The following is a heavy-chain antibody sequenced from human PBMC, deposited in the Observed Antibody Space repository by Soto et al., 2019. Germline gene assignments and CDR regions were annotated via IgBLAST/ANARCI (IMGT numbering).Heavy chain of an antibody. CDR2: IYYSGST. CDR1: GGSISSSSYY. J-gene: IGHJ5*02. CDR3: ARQDYGDYENWFDP. V-gene: IGHV4-39*01. D-gene: IGHD4-17*01. Sequence: SEPLSLTCTVSGGSISSSSYYWGWIRQPPGKGLEWIGSIYYSGSTYYNPSLKSRVTISVDTSKNQFSLKLSSVTAADTAVYYCARQDYGDYENWFDPWGQGTLVTVSS.